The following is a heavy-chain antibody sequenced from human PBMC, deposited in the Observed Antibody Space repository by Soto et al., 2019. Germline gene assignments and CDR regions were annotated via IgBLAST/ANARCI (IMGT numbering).Heavy chain of an antibody. CDR2: ISYDGSNK. CDR3: AKDRCSSGEKVPWFDP. D-gene: IGHD6-19*01. Sequence: PGGSLRLSCAASGFTFSSYAMHWVRQAPGKGLEWVAVISYDGSNKYYADSVKGRFTISRDNSKNTLYLQMNSLRAEDTAVYYCAKDRCSSGEKVPWFDPWGQGTLVTVSS. V-gene: IGHV3-30-3*01. J-gene: IGHJ5*02. CDR1: GFTFSSYA.